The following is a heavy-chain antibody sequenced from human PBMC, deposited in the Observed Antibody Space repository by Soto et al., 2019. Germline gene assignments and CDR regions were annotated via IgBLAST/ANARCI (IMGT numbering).Heavy chain of an antibody. CDR3: AHRMGKYGFWNGGYFDY. D-gene: IGHD3-3*01. CDR2: IYWDNDK. CDR1: GFSLSTGGVG. Sequence: GSGPTLVNPTQTLTLTCTFSGFSLSTGGVGVGWIRQPPGKALEWVAVIYWDNDKRYSPSLKNRLVITKDTSKNLVVLAMTTMDPVDTATYYCAHRMGKYGFWNGGYFDYWGQGTLVTSPQ. V-gene: IGHV2-5*02. J-gene: IGHJ4*02.